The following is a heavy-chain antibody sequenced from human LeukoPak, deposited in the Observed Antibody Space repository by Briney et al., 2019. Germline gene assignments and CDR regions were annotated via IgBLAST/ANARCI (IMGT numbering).Heavy chain of an antibody. CDR3: AADNGDYRFDY. J-gene: IGHJ4*02. CDR1: GGSITNYY. V-gene: IGHV4-59*01. Sequence: SETLSLTCTVSGGSITNYYWNWIRQSSGKGLEWIGYIYYRGNTNYNSTLTGRVTISVDTSKNQFSLKLTSVTAADTAVYYCAADNGDYRFDYWGQGTLVTVSS. CDR2: IYYRGNT. D-gene: IGHD4-17*01.